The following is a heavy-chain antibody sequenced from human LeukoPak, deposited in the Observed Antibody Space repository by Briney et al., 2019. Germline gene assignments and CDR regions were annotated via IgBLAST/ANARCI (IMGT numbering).Heavy chain of an antibody. CDR3: ARQQWLDGAYYFDY. Sequence: TGGSLRLSCAASGFTFSGSTMNWVRQAPGKGLEWVSFISTSSSYIYYADSVRGRFTISRDNAKNSLYLQMNSLRAEDTAVYYCARQQWLDGAYYFDYWGQGTLVTVSS. CDR1: GFTFSGST. D-gene: IGHD6-19*01. CDR2: ISTSSSYI. V-gene: IGHV3-21*01. J-gene: IGHJ4*02.